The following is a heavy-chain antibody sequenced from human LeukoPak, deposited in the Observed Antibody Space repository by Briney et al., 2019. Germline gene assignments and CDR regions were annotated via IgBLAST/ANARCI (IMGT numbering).Heavy chain of an antibody. J-gene: IGHJ6*02. CDR3: AKGEGYCTNGVCYSGPYYYYYYGMDV. V-gene: IGHV3-30*18. CDR2: ILFVGGNK. D-gene: IGHD2-8*01. CDR1: GFTFSSYG. Sequence: GRSLRLSCAASGFTFSSYGMHWVRQGPGKGLEWVSVILFVGGNKYYADSVKGRFTISRDNSKNTLYLQMNSLRAEDTAVYYCAKGEGYCTNGVCYSGPYYYYYYGMDVWGQGTTVTVSS.